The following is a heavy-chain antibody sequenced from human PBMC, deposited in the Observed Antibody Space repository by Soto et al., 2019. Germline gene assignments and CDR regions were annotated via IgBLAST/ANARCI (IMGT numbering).Heavy chain of an antibody. CDR2: ISYDGSNK. J-gene: IGHJ6*02. CDR3: AKVKFPTYYYDSSGYYGGMDV. CDR1: GFTSSSHG. D-gene: IGHD3-22*01. V-gene: IGHV3-30*18. Sequence: GGSLRLSCAASGFTSSSHGMHWVRQAPGKGLEWVAVISYDGSNKYYADSVKGRFTISRDNSKNTLYLQMNSLRAEDTAVYYCAKVKFPTYYYDSSGYYGGMDVWGQGTTVTSP.